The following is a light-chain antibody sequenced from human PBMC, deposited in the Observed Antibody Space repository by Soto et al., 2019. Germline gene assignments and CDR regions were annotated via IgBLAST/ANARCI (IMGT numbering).Light chain of an antibody. CDR2: GAS. Sequence: EVVMTQSPATLSASPGERATLSCWASETVATNLAWYQQKPGQAPRLLISGASTRAAGISDRFRGSGSGTEFTLTISSLRSEDPGIYYCQQYFEWPPMTFGQGTKVEI. V-gene: IGKV3-15*01. J-gene: IGKJ1*01. CDR3: QQYFEWPPMT. CDR1: ETVATN.